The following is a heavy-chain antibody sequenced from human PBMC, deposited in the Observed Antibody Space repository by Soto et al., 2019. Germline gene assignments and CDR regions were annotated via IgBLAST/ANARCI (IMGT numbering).Heavy chain of an antibody. CDR1: GGPMTSGAYY. Sequence: SETLSLTCSVSGGPMTSGAYYWSWIRQPPGEGLEWMGYIYYSGGTSSSPSLESRLTLSVDTSRNQFSLKLRSVTAADTARYYCARMYSSGSGWFHPWGQGTLVTVSS. J-gene: IGHJ5*02. V-gene: IGHV4-30-4*01. CDR2: IYYSGGT. CDR3: ARMYSSGSGWFHP. D-gene: IGHD6-19*01.